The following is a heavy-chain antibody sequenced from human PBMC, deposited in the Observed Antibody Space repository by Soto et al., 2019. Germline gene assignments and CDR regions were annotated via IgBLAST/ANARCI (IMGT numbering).Heavy chain of an antibody. D-gene: IGHD3-3*01. CDR2: ISGSGGST. CDR3: AKDLGDVWSGYSERYNWFDP. CDR1: GFTFSSYA. J-gene: IGHJ5*02. Sequence: EVQLLESGGGLVQPGGSLRLSCAASGFTFSSYAMSWVRQAPGKGLEWVSAISGSGGSTYYADSVKGRFTISRDNSKNTLYLQMNSLRAEDTAVYYCAKDLGDVWSGYSERYNWFDPWGQGTLVTVSS. V-gene: IGHV3-23*01.